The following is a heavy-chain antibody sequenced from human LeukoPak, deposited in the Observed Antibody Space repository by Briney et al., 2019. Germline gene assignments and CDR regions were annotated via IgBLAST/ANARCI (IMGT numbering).Heavy chain of an antibody. Sequence: ASVKVSCKTSGYTFTDYYIHWVRQAPGQVLEWMGLINPDGGNTNYAQNFQGRVTLTRDTSTSTVYMELSSLRSGDTAIYYCARIRDGYNDAYDIWGQGTVVTVPS. CDR2: INPDGGNT. J-gene: IGHJ3*02. CDR3: ARIRDGYNDAYDI. V-gene: IGHV1-46*01. D-gene: IGHD5-24*01. CDR1: GYTFTDYY.